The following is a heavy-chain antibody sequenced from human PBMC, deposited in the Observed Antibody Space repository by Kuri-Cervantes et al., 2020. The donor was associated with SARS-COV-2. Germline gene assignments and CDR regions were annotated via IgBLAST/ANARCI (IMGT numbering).Heavy chain of an antibody. CDR1: GFTFSSYA. V-gene: IGHV3-30-3*01. CDR2: ISYDGRNK. D-gene: IGHD6-13*01. CDR3: AREAWEDGYRAGAFDI. J-gene: IGHJ3*02. Sequence: GGSLRLPCAAPGFTFSSYAMHWVRQAPGKGLEWVAVISYDGRNKYYADSVKGRFTISRDNSKNTLYLQMNSLRAEDTAVYYCAREAWEDGYRAGAFDIWGQGTMVTVSS.